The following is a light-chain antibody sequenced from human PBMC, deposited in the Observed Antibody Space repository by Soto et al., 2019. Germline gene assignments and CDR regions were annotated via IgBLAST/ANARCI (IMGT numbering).Light chain of an antibody. J-gene: IGKJ4*01. V-gene: IGKV3-15*01. CDR3: QQYNNWPLT. Sequence: EIVMTQSPATLSLSPGERATLSCRASLSVSSDLAWYRQKPGQAPRLLIYRAFTRATGTPARFSGSGFGTDFTLTISSLQSEDFAVYYCQQYNNWPLTFGGGTKVEIK. CDR2: RAF. CDR1: LSVSSD.